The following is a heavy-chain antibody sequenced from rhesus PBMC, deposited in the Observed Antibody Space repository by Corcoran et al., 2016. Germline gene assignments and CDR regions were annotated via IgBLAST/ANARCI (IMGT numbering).Heavy chain of an antibody. V-gene: IGHV4-93*02. Sequence: QVQLQESGPAVVKPSETLSLTCAVSGGCISTSNWWNWIRQPPGKGRDWNGRIYGSGGRNENNPALKSRVNSSIDTSKNQFSLKVTSVTAADTARYYCARSLYGEAYWGQGVLVTVSP. J-gene: IGHJ4*01. CDR3: ARSLYGEAY. CDR2: IYGSGGRN. D-gene: IGHD4-29*01. CDR1: GGCISTSNW.